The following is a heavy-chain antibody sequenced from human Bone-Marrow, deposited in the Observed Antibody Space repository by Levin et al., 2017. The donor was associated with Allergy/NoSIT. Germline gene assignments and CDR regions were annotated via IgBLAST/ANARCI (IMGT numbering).Heavy chain of an antibody. CDR2: IYTSGST. D-gene: IGHD5-18*01. V-gene: IGHV4-61*02. CDR3: ARDRRYSSALVHYYYYMDV. J-gene: IGHJ6*03. Sequence: SETLSLTCTVSGGSISSGSYYWSWIRQPAGKGLEWIGRIYTSGSTNYNPSLKSRVTISVDTSKNQFSLKLSSVTAADTAVYYCARDRRYSSALVHYYYYMDVWGKGTTVTVSS. CDR1: GGSISSGSYY.